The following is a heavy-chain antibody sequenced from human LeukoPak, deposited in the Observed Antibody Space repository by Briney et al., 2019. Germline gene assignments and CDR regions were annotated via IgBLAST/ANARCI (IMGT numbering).Heavy chain of an antibody. J-gene: IGHJ6*02. CDR3: ARWKVRRLKTTVTTLYYYGMDV. D-gene: IGHD4-17*01. V-gene: IGHV4-34*01. Sequence: SETLSLTCAVYGGSFSGYYWSWIRQPPGKGLEWIGEINHSESTNYNPSLKSRVTISVDTSKNQFSLKLSSVTAADTAVYYCARWKVRRLKTTVTTLYYYGMDVWGQGTTVTVSS. CDR1: GGSFSGYY. CDR2: INHSEST.